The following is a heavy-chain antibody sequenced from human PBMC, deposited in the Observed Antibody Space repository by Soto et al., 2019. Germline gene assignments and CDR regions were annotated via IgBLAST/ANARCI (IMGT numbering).Heavy chain of an antibody. Sequence: PGVSLRLSFAASGFTFSSYSMNWVRQAPGKGLEWVSYISSSSSTIYYADSVKGRFTISRDNAKNSLYLQMNSLRAEDTAVYYCARIGPGDGPEIFGVVIPADYYYMDVWGKGTTVTVSS. CDR2: ISSSSSTI. D-gene: IGHD3-3*01. CDR3: ARIGPGDGPEIFGVVIPADYYYMDV. CDR1: GFTFSSYS. J-gene: IGHJ6*03. V-gene: IGHV3-48*01.